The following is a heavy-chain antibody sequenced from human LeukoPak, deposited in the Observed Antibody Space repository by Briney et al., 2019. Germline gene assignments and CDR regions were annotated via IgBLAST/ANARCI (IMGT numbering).Heavy chain of an antibody. Sequence: SETLSLTCAVSGGSISSESYYWGWIRQPPGKGLEWIGSTHYSGSTYSNPSLEGRVTISMDTSKNQFSLTLTSVTAADTAVYYCAEFVFFWGQGILVTVSS. CDR3: AEFVFF. D-gene: IGHD3-3*01. V-gene: IGHV4-39*07. J-gene: IGHJ4*02. CDR1: GGSISSESYY. CDR2: THYSGST.